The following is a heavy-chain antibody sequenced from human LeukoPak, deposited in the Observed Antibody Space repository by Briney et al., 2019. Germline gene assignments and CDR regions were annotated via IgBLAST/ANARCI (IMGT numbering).Heavy chain of an antibody. D-gene: IGHD1-1*01. CDR3: ARNNWNDLSYFDY. CDR1: GGSISSGGYY. CDR2: IYYSGST. Sequence: PSETLSLTCTVSGGSISSGGYYWSWIRQHPGKGLEWIGYIYYSGSTYYNPSLKSRVTISVDTSKNQFSLKLSSVTAADTAVYYCARNNWNDLSYFDYWGQGTLVTVSS. V-gene: IGHV4-31*03. J-gene: IGHJ4*02.